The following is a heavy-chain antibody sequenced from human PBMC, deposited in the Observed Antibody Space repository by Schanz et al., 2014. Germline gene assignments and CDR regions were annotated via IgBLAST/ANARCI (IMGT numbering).Heavy chain of an antibody. CDR2: FDAHDGRA. D-gene: IGHD1-1*01. J-gene: IGHJ4*02. Sequence: EVQLVESGGGLVQPGGSLRLSCASSGFSFTTYAMSWVRQAPGKGLEWVSGFDAHDGRAYYADSAKGRFTISRDNSKSTLYVEMNSLRAEDTALYYCTRDRRNADLDYWGQGTLVTVSS. CDR3: TRDRRNADLDY. CDR1: GFSFTTYA. V-gene: IGHV3-23*04.